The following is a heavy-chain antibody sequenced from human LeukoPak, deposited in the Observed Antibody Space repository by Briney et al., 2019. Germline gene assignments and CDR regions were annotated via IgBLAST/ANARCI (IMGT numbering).Heavy chain of an antibody. J-gene: IGHJ6*03. CDR3: ARTTEGGYTYDYFYYYYMDV. D-gene: IGHD5-18*01. CDR1: GDSISSYY. Sequence: NPSETLSLTCSVSGDSISSYYWSWIRQPPGKGLEWIGYIYYSGSTNYNPSLKSRVTISVDTSKNHFSLKLSSVTAADTAVYYCARTTEGGYTYDYFYYYYMDVWGKGTTVTISS. V-gene: IGHV4-59*01. CDR2: IYYSGST.